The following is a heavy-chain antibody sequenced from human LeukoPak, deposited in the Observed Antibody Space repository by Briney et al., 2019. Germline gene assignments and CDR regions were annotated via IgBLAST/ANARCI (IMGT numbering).Heavy chain of an antibody. J-gene: IGHJ4*02. Sequence: GGSLRLSCAASGFTFSSYAIHWVRQAPGKGLEWVAVISYDGSNKYYADSVKGRITISRDNSKNTLYLQMNNLRAEDTAVYDWAKEDYGDSNFFFDYWGQGTLVTVSS. CDR3: AKEDYGDSNFFFDY. CDR2: ISYDGSNK. D-gene: IGHD4-17*01. CDR1: GFTFSSYA. V-gene: IGHV3-30-3*02.